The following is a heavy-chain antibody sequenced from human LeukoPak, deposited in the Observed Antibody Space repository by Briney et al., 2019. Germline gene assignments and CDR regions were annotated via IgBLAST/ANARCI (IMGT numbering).Heavy chain of an antibody. CDR2: ISGSGDST. V-gene: IGHV3-23*01. Sequence: GGSLRLSCAASGFTFSSFALSWVRQAPGKGLEWVSSISGSGDSTYYMESVKGRFTISRDNSKNTLYLQMNSLRAEDTAVYYCAKYSHRIPTYMDYWGQGTLVTVSS. J-gene: IGHJ4*02. CDR1: GFTFSSFA. CDR3: AKYSHRIPTYMDY. D-gene: IGHD1-14*01.